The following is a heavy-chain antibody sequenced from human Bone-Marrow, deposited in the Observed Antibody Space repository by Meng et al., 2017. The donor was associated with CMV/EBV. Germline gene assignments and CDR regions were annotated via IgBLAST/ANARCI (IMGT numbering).Heavy chain of an antibody. Sequence: GESLKISCAASGFTFSSYSMNWVRQAPGKGLEWVSSISSSSSYIYYADSVKGRFTISRDNAKNSLYLQMNSLRAEDTAVYYCARDGSQLLYDGLQHWFDPWVQGTLVTVSS. CDR3: ARDGSQLLYDGLQHWFDP. J-gene: IGHJ5*02. V-gene: IGHV3-21*01. CDR2: ISSSSSYI. D-gene: IGHD2-2*02. CDR1: GFTFSSYS.